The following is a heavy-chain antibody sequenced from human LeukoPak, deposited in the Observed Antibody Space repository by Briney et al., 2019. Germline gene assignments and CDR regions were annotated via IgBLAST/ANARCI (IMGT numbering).Heavy chain of an antibody. CDR2: INHSGST. CDR1: GGSFSGYH. CDR3: ARGGGSSSWYYFDN. V-gene: IGHV4-34*01. Sequence: TSETLSLTCAVYGGSFSGYHWSWIRQPPGKGLEWIGEINHSGSTNYNPSLKSRVNISIDTSKNQFSLKLSSVTAADTAVYNCARGGGSSSWYYFDNWGQGALVTVSS. D-gene: IGHD6-13*01. J-gene: IGHJ4*02.